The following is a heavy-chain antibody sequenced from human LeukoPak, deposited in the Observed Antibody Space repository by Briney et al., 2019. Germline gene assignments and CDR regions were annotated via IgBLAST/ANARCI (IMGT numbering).Heavy chain of an antibody. J-gene: IGHJ4*02. CDR3: TRYNNDHFDY. D-gene: IGHD1-14*01. CDR2: IAYDGSRA. CDR1: GFTFGGYG. Sequence: PGRSLRLSCAGSGFTFGGYGMHWFRQTPDKGLEWVAVIAYDGSRAFYADSVKGRFTIPRDNSRNTMSVQMDDLRAEDTAVYYCTRYNNDHFDYWGQGTLVTVSS. V-gene: IGHV3-33*01.